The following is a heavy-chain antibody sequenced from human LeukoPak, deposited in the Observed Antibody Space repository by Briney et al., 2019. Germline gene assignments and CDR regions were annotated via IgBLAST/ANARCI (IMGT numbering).Heavy chain of an antibody. CDR3: AKDFDP. CDR1: GFTFSNYG. V-gene: IGHV3-30*18. CDR2: ISYDGSNK. J-gene: IGHJ5*02. Sequence: PGGSLRLSCAASGFTFSNYGMHWVRQAPGKGLEWVTLISYDGSNKYYADSVKGRFTISRDNSKNTLYLQMNSLRAEDTAVYYCAKDFDPWGQGTLVTVSS.